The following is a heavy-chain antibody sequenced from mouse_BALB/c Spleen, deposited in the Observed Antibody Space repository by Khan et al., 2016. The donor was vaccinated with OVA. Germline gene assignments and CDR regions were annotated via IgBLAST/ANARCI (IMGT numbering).Heavy chain of an antibody. V-gene: IGHV3-2*02. J-gene: IGHJ4*01. CDR2: ISYSGST. Sequence: EVQLQESGPGLVKPSQSLSLTCTVTGYSITTNYAWDWIRQFPGNKLEWMGYISYSGSTSYNPSLKSRISITRDTSKNQFFLQLNSVTTEDTATYYCARKNYYGYGVDYWGQGTSVTVSA. CDR3: ARKNYYGYGVDY. CDR1: GYSITTNYA. D-gene: IGHD1-1*01.